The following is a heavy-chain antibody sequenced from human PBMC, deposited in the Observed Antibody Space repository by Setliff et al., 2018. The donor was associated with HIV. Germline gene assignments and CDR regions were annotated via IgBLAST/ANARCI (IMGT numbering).Heavy chain of an antibody. D-gene: IGHD1-26*01. V-gene: IGHV4-34*01. Sequence: PSETLSLTCAIFGGSFTDYYCWSWVRQSPGKGLEWIGEIDHSGTINYNPSLKSRVTMSVDTSKRQFSLNLTSVTAADTAIYYCARERLSPRGFFFSYIDVWGKGTPVTVSS. CDR1: GGSFTDYY. CDR2: IDHSGTI. CDR3: ARERLSPRGFFFSYIDV. J-gene: IGHJ6*04.